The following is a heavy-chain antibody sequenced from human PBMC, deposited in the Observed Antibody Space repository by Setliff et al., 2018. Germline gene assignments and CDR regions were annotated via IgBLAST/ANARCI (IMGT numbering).Heavy chain of an antibody. CDR2: ISSSSSYI. V-gene: IGHV3-21*01. Sequence: GGSLRLSCAASGFTFSSYSMNWVRQAPGKGLEWVSSISSSSSYIYYADSVKGRFTISRDNAKNSLYLQMNSLTAEDTAVYYCASLYYDSSGYEYFQHWGQGTLVTVSS. D-gene: IGHD3-22*01. CDR1: GFTFSSYS. CDR3: ASLYYDSSGYEYFQH. J-gene: IGHJ1*01.